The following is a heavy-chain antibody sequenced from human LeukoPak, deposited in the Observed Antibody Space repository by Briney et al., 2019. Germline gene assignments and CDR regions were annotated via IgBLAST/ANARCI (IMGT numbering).Heavy chain of an antibody. CDR1: GGSISSGSYY. Sequence: SETLSLTCTVSGGSISSGSYYWSWIRQPAGKGLEWIGRIYTSGSTNYNPSLKSRVTISVDTSKNQFSLKLSSVTAADTAVYFCARNGDSSAYYSRHFQLWGQGTLVTVSS. D-gene: IGHD3-22*01. CDR2: IYTSGST. J-gene: IGHJ1*01. V-gene: IGHV4-61*02. CDR3: ARNGDSSAYYSRHFQL.